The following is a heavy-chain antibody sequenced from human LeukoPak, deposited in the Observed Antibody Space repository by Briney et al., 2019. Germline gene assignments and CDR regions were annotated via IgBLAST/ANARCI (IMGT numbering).Heavy chain of an antibody. CDR3: AKAPSIAAAGYNWFDP. Sequence: GGSLRLSCAASGFTFSSYGMHWVRQAPGKGLEWVAFIRYDGSNKYYADSVKGRFTISRDNSKNTLYLQMNSLRAEDTAVYYCAKAPSIAAAGYNWFDPWGQGTLVTVSS. J-gene: IGHJ5*02. CDR1: GFTFSSYG. V-gene: IGHV3-30*02. CDR2: IRYDGSNK. D-gene: IGHD6-13*01.